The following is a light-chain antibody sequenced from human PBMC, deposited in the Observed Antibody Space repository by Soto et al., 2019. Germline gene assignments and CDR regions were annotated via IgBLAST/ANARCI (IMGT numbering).Light chain of an antibody. CDR2: ETS. V-gene: IGLV2-23*01. Sequence: QSALTQPASVSGSPGQSVTISCTGTSSDFGSYKFVSWYQHHPGKVPKVIIYETSKRPSGVSDRFSGSKSGNTASLTISGLQAEDEADYYCFSFTSTINNVFGSGTKLTVL. CDR3: FSFTSTINNV. J-gene: IGLJ1*01. CDR1: SSDFGSYKF.